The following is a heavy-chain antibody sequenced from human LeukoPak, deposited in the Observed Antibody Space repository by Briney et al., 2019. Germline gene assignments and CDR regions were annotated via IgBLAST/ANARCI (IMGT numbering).Heavy chain of an antibody. CDR1: GFTFNNYA. CDR2: ISGSGGTT. Sequence: GGSLRLSCAASGFTFNNYAMNWVRQAPGKGLEWVSVISGSGGTTYYADSVKGRFTISRDDAKSSLYLQMNSLRAEDTAVYYCARRNAMDVWGQGTTVIVFS. CDR3: ARRNAMDV. J-gene: IGHJ6*02. V-gene: IGHV3-23*01.